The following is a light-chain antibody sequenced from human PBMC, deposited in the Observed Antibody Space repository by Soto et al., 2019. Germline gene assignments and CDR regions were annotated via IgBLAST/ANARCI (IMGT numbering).Light chain of an antibody. V-gene: IGLV1-44*01. CDR2: NND. CDR1: SSNIGGNT. Sequence: QSVLTQPPSASGTPGQRVTISCSGSSSNIGGNTVTWYHHLPGTAPKVLIYNNDQRPSGVPDRVSGSKSGTSASLTISGLQSEDEADYYCAAWDDSLNGPMFGGGTQLTVL. CDR3: AAWDDSLNGPM. J-gene: IGLJ3*02.